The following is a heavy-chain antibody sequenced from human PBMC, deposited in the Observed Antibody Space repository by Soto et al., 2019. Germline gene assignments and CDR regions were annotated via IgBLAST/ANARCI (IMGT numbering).Heavy chain of an antibody. D-gene: IGHD3-10*02. Sequence: QVQLVESGGGVVQPGRSLTLSCAASGFTFSRFSMHWVRQAPGKGLAWVAVVSYAGSKTHYAESVKGRFNISRDDSKNTVYLQMNNLRGEDSAVYYCARDHGMFLSYYYYGMDVWGQGTTVTVSS. V-gene: IGHV3-30-3*01. J-gene: IGHJ6*02. CDR3: ARDHGMFLSYYYYGMDV. CDR1: GFTFSRFS. CDR2: VSYAGSKT.